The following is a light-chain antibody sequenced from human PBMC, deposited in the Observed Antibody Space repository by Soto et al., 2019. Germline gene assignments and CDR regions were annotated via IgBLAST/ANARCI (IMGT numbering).Light chain of an antibody. CDR1: SSDVGGYNY. CDR2: EVS. V-gene: IGLV2-14*01. Sequence: QFALTQPASVSGSPGQSIAISCTGTSSDVGGYNYVSWYQQHPGKAPKLLISEVSIRPSGVSDRFSGSKSGNTASLTISGLQTEDEADYYCSSFTSAYTFVFGSGTKVTVL. J-gene: IGLJ1*01. CDR3: SSFTSAYTFV.